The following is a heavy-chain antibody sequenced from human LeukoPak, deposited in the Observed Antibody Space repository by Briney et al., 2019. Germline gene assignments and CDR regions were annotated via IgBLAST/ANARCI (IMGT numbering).Heavy chain of an antibody. V-gene: IGHV4-39*07. J-gene: IGHJ4*02. D-gene: IGHD6-13*01. CDR3: ARLPDNPGYSNSWYPEAIDY. CDR1: GGSISSSSYY. Sequence: SETLSLTCTVSGGSISSSSYYWGWIRQPPGKGLEWIGSFFYGGSTYYNPSLKSRVTISGDTSKSQFSLKLTSVTAADTAVYYCARLPDNPGYSNSWYPEAIDYWGQGTLVTVSS. CDR2: FFYGGST.